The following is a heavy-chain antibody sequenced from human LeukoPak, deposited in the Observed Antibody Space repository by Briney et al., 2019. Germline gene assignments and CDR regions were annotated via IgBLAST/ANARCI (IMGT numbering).Heavy chain of an antibody. J-gene: IGHJ4*02. D-gene: IGHD2-15*01. CDR3: ARGTYCSGGSCYDL. CDR1: GGSISSGGYY. V-gene: IGHV4-31*03. CDR2: IYYSGST. Sequence: SETLSLTCTVSGGSISSGGYYWSWLRQHPGKGLEWIGYIYYSGSTYYNPSLKSRVTISVDTSKNQFSLKLSSVTAADTAVYYCARGTYCSGGSCYDLWGQGTLVTVSS.